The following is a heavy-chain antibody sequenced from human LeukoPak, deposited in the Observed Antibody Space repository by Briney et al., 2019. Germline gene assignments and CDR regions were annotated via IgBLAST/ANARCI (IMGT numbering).Heavy chain of an antibody. V-gene: IGHV4-61*02. CDR1: GVSISSGSYY. J-gene: IGHJ4*02. CDR3: ATGYSSGWPYFDY. CDR2: IYTSGST. D-gene: IGHD6-19*01. Sequence: PSQTLSLTCTVSGVSISSGSYYWSWIRQPAGTGLEWIGRIYTSGSTNYNPSLKSRVTISVDRSKNQFSLKLSSVTAADTAVYYCATGYSSGWPYFDYWGKGTLVTVSS.